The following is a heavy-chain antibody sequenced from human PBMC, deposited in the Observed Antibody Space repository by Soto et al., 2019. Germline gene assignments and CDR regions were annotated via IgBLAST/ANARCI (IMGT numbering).Heavy chain of an antibody. CDR2: ISGGGNDA. CDR1: GFTFSSYA. J-gene: IGHJ4*02. V-gene: IGHV3-23*01. Sequence: EVQLLESGGGLVQPGGSLVLSCAASGFTFSSYAMTWVRQAPGKGLEWVSSISGGGNDAYYADSVKGRFTISRDNSKNTLYLQMTSLRADDTAVYYCARSLFLASTDTEPFHYWGQGTLVTVSS. CDR3: ARSLFLASTDTEPFHY. D-gene: IGHD3-3*02.